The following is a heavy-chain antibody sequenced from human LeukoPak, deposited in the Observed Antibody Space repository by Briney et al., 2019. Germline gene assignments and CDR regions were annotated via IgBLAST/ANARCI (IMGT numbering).Heavy chain of an antibody. CDR2: INHSGST. CDR1: GGSFSGYY. D-gene: IGHD1-26*01. V-gene: IGHV4-34*01. CDR3: ARVTGGSLDY. J-gene: IGHJ4*02. Sequence: SVTLSLTCAVYGGSFSGYYWSWIRQPPGKGLDSIGEINHSGSTNYNPSLKSRVTISVDTSKNQFSLKLSSVTAADTAVYYCARVTGGSLDYWGQGTLVTVSS.